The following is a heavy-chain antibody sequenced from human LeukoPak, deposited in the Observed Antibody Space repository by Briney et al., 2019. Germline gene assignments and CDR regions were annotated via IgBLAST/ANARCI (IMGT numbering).Heavy chain of an antibody. CDR1: GGSISSRPY. J-gene: IGHJ4*02. D-gene: IGHD2-21*02. CDR2: ISYDGSNK. Sequence: LSLTCTVSGGSISSRPYYWGWVRQAPGKGLEWVAVISYDGSNKYYADSVKGRFTISRDNSKNTLYLQMNSLRAEDTAVYYCAKGDPVEYWGQGTLVTVSS. V-gene: IGHV3-30*04. CDR3: AKGDPVEY.